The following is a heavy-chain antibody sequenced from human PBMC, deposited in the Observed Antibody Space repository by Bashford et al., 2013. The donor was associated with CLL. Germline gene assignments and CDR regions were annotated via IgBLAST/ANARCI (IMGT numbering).Heavy chain of an antibody. CDR1: GDTFKGYY. J-gene: IGHJ4*01. CDR3: ARDIPWGGNDVNYLDY. V-gene: IGHV1-2*02. CDR2: INPNTGGA. D-gene: IGHD1-1*01. Sequence: ASVKVSCKASGDTFKGYYFHWLRQAPGQGLEWLGWINPNTGGAQYTKKFQGRVTVTRDTSVSTVYMELSRLTSDDTAVYYCARDIPWGGNDVNYLDYWGHGTLVTVSS.